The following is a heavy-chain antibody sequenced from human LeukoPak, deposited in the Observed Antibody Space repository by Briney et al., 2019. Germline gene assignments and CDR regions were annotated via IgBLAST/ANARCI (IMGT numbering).Heavy chain of an antibody. D-gene: IGHD2-21*02. J-gene: IGHJ6*03. CDR3: ARDKILRNYYYYYYMDV. V-gene: IGHV4-34*01. CDR1: GGSFSGYY. CDR2: INHRGST. Sequence: SETLSLTCAVYGGSFSGYYWSWIRQPPGKGLEWIGEINHRGSTIYNPSLKSRVTISVDTSKNQFSLKLSSVTAADTAVYYCARDKILRNYYYYYYMDVWGKGTTVTVSS.